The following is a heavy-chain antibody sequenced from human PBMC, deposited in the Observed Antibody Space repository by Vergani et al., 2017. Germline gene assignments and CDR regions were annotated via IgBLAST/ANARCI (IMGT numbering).Heavy chain of an antibody. D-gene: IGHD2-15*01. CDR3: ARSSGGSAPYLHY. CDR1: GFTFGDYY. Sequence: ELHLVESGGGLVQPGGSLRLSCAASGFTFGDYYMACIRLAPGKGLDWVASIKRDGTETFYVDSVKGRFTISRDNAKTTLYLQMNSLRDEDRGVYYCARSSGGSAPYLHYWGQGTLVTVAS. V-gene: IGHV3-7*01. CDR2: IKRDGTET. J-gene: IGHJ1*01.